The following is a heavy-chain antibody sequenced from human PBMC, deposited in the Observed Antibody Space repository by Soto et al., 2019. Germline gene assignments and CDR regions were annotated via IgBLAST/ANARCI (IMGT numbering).Heavy chain of an antibody. CDR3: AKVVKYDVLTGYYKGPDYYGMDV. J-gene: IGHJ6*02. V-gene: IGHV3-23*04. D-gene: IGHD3-9*01. Sequence: VESGGGLVQPGGSLRLSCAASGFTFSIYSMNWVRQAPGKGLEWVSLISGSGGSTHYADSVEGRFTISRDNSKNTLYLEMDSLRAEDTAVYYCAKVVKYDVLTGYYKGPDYYGMDVWGQGTTVTVSS. CDR2: ISGSGGST. CDR1: GFTFSIYS.